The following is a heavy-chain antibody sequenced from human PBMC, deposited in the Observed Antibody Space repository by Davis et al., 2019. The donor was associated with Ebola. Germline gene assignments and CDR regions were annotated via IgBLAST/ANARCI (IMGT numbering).Heavy chain of an antibody. V-gene: IGHV3-23*01. D-gene: IGHD2-8*02. CDR1: VITFNSYA. Sequence: GGSLRLSCTDSVITFNSYAMTWVRQAPGKGLEWVSAISGSGGSTYYADSGKGRFTISRDNSKNTLDLQMNSLRPEDTAVYYCVKTRSNWWNDALEIWGRGTMVIVSS. CDR3: VKTRSNWWNDALEI. J-gene: IGHJ3*02. CDR2: ISGSGGST.